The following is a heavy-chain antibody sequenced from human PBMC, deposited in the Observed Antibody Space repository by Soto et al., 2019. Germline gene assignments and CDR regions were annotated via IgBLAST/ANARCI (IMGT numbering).Heavy chain of an antibody. Sequence: GGSLRLSCAASGFTFSNAWMSWVRQAPGKGLEWVGRIKSKTDGGTTDYAAPVKGRFTISRDDSKNTLYLQMNSLKTEDTAVYYCTTDSIGIVATLSNYRGQGTLVTVSS. CDR1: GFTFSNAW. D-gene: IGHD5-12*01. V-gene: IGHV3-15*01. CDR3: TTDSIGIVATLSNY. J-gene: IGHJ4*02. CDR2: IKSKTDGGTT.